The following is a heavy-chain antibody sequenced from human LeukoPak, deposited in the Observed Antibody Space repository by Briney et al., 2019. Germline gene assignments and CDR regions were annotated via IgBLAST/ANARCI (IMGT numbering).Heavy chain of an antibody. Sequence: GGSLRLSCAASGFTFSSYEMNWVRQAPGKGLEWVSYISSSGSTIYYADSVKGRFTISRDNAKNSLYLQMNSLRAEDTAVYYCARGSTMVLRFDPWGQGTLVTVSS. CDR3: ARGSTMVLRFDP. J-gene: IGHJ5*02. V-gene: IGHV3-48*03. CDR2: ISSSGSTI. D-gene: IGHD3-10*01. CDR1: GFTFSSYE.